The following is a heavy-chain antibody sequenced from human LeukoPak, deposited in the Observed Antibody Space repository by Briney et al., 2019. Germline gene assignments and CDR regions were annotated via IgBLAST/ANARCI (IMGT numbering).Heavy chain of an antibody. CDR2: IYHSGST. CDR3: ARDATNYFGSGSPLYDH. V-gene: IGHV4-38-2*02. D-gene: IGHD3-10*01. J-gene: IGHJ5*02. CDR1: GYSISSGSGYY. Sequence: PSETLSLTCTVSGYSISSGSGYYWVWIRQPPGKGLEWIWRIYHSGSTYYNPSLKSRVSISVDTSKNQFSLKLSFVTAADTAIYYCARDATNYFGSGSPLYDHWGQGTLVTVSS.